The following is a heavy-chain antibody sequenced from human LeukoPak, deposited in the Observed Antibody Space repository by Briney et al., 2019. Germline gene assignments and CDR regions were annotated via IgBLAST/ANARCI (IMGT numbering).Heavy chain of an antibody. Sequence: PPGGSLRLSCAASGFTFSSYAMSWVRQAPGKGLEWVSAISGSDGSTYYADSVKGRFTISRDNSKNTLYLQMNSLRAEDTAVYYCAKSIRGWLQSGQRRGYYFDYWGQGTLVTVSS. D-gene: IGHD5-24*01. V-gene: IGHV3-23*01. CDR3: AKSIRGWLQSGQRRGYYFDY. CDR1: GFTFSSYA. J-gene: IGHJ4*02. CDR2: ISGSDGST.